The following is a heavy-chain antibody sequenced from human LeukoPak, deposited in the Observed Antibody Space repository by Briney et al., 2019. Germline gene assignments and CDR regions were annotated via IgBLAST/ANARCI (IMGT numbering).Heavy chain of an antibody. J-gene: IGHJ3*02. Sequence: RASVKVSCKASGYTFTSYGISWVRQAPGQGLEWMGWISAYNGNTNYAQKLQGRVTMTTDTSTSTAYMELRSLRSDDTAVYYCARGEISYNWNDGTAFDIWGQGTMVTVSS. CDR2: ISAYNGNT. V-gene: IGHV1-18*01. CDR1: GYTFTSYG. D-gene: IGHD1-20*01. CDR3: ARGEISYNWNDGTAFDI.